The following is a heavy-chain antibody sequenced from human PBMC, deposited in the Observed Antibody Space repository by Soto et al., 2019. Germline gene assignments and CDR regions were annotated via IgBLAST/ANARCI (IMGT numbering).Heavy chain of an antibody. CDR2: IYYSGST. V-gene: IGHV4-31*03. CDR1: GGSISSGGYY. J-gene: IGHJ6*03. CDR3: ARTVVPAATIYYYYYMDV. Sequence: SETLSLICTVSGGSISSGGYYWSWIRQHPGKGLEWIGYIYYSGSTYYNPSLKSRVTISVDTSKNQFSLKLSSVTAADTAVYYCARTVVPAATIYYYYYMDVWGKGTTVTVSS. D-gene: IGHD2-2*01.